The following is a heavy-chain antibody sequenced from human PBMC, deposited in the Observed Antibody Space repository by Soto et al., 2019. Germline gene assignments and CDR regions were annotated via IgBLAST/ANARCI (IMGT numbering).Heavy chain of an antibody. CDR1: GYTLSNYD. Sequence: QVQLVQSGAELKKAGASVKVSCKASGYTLSNYDMNWVRQATGQGPEWIGWVNPNNGDTGYAQKFQGRVTLTTDISTTTAYMELTSLRSEDTAIYYCAKVSRKGSAIDFDYWGQGTLITVSS. V-gene: IGHV1-8*01. CDR2: VNPNNGDT. CDR3: AKVSRKGSAIDFDY. J-gene: IGHJ4*02. D-gene: IGHD3-10*01.